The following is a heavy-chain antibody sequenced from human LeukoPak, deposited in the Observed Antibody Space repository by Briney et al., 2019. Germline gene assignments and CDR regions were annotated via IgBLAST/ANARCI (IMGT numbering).Heavy chain of an antibody. CDR3: ARCDTSSWYDLSYYYMDV. CDR1: GGSFSGYY. D-gene: IGHD6-13*01. Sequence: SETLSLTCAVYGGSFSGYYWSWIRQPPGKGLEWIGSIYYSGSTYYNPSLKSRVTISVDTSKNQFSLKLSSVTAADTAVYYCARCDTSSWYDLSYYYMDVWGKGTTVTVSS. V-gene: IGHV4-34*01. CDR2: IYYSGST. J-gene: IGHJ6*03.